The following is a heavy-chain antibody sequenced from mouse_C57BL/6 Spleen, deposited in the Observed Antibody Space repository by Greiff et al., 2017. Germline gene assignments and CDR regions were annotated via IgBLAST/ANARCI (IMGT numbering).Heavy chain of an antibody. CDR3: ARPYYGISLYDCDY. Sequence: LKQPGASVKLSCKASGYTFTSYWMHWVKQRPGRGLEWIGRIDPNSGGTKYNEKFKSKATLTVDKPSSTAYMQLSSLTSEDSAVYYCARPYYGISLYDCDYWGEGTTLTVSS. V-gene: IGHV1-72*01. CDR1: GYTFTSYW. D-gene: IGHD1-1*01. J-gene: IGHJ2*01. CDR2: IDPNSGGT.